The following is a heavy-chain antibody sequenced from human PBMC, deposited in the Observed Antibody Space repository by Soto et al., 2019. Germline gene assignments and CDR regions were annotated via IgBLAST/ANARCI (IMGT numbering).Heavy chain of an antibody. CDR1: GGTFSSYA. D-gene: IGHD2-8*01. CDR2: IIPIFGTA. CDR3: ARRWRYCTNGVCYTDWFDP. Sequence: GASVKVSCKASGGTFSSYAISWVRQAPGQGLEWMGGIIPIFGTANYAQKFQGRVTITADESTSTAYMELSSLRSEDTAVYYCARRWRYCTNGVCYTDWFDPWGQGTLVTVSS. J-gene: IGHJ5*02. V-gene: IGHV1-69*13.